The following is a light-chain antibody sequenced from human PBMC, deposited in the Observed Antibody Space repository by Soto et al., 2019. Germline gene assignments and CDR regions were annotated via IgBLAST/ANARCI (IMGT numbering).Light chain of an antibody. CDR2: DVS. CDR1: SSDVGGYNA. CDR3: SSYATGGSYV. V-gene: IGLV2-14*03. Sequence: QSALTQPASLPGSPGQSITISCSGSSSDVGGYNAVSWYQQHPGKAPKLVIYDVSDRPSGISSRFSASKSGNTASLTISGLQAEDEADYYCSSYATGGSYVFGTGTKVTVL. J-gene: IGLJ1*01.